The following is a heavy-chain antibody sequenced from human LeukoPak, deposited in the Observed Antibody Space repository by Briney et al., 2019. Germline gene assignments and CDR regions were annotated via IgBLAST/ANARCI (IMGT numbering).Heavy chain of an antibody. Sequence: SETLSLTCAVYGGSFSGYYWSWIRQPPGKGLEWIGEINHSGSTNYNPSLKSRVTISVDTSKNQFSLKLSSVTAADTAVYYCAKYSSSWHVDYWGQGTLVTVSS. CDR1: GGSFSGYY. V-gene: IGHV4-34*01. CDR3: AKYSSSWHVDY. D-gene: IGHD6-13*01. J-gene: IGHJ4*02. CDR2: INHSGST.